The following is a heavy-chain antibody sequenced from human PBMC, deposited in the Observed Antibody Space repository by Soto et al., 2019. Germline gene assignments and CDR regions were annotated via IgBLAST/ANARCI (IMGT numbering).Heavy chain of an antibody. CDR3: ARSGLHYSSSSPPAYYYYYYMDV. CDR1: GFTFSSYW. D-gene: IGHD6-6*01. Sequence: GGSLRLSCAASGFTFSSYWMHWVRQAPGKGLVWVSRINSDGSSTSYADSVKGRFTISRDNAKNTLYLQMNSLRAEDTAVYYCARSGLHYSSSSPPAYYYYYYMDVWGKGTTVTV. V-gene: IGHV3-74*01. J-gene: IGHJ6*03. CDR2: INSDGSST.